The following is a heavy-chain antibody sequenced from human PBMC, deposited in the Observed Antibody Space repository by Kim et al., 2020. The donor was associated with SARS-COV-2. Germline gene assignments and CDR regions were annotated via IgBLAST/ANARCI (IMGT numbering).Heavy chain of an antibody. CDR3: ATRGGYLYWYFDL. D-gene: IGHD2-15*01. Sequence: GGSLRLSCAASGFTFSSYWLSWVRQAPGKGLEWVANIKQDGSEAYYVDSVKGRFTISRDNAKNSLYLQMNSLRAEDTAVYFCATRGGYLYWYFDLWGRGTLGTVSS. CDR1: GFTFSSYW. J-gene: IGHJ2*01. V-gene: IGHV3-7*01. CDR2: IKQDGSEA.